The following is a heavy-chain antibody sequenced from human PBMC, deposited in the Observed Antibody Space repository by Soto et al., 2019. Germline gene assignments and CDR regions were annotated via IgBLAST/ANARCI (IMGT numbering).Heavy chain of an antibody. J-gene: IGHJ6*03. CDR1: GGSISSYY. Sequence: QVQLQESGPGLVKPSETLSLTCTVSGGSISSYYWSWIRQPPGKGLEWIGYIYYSGSTNYNPSLKRRVTISVDTSKNQFSLKLSSVTAADTAVYYCARSYGSGRGGYYYYMDVWGKGTTVTVSS. CDR3: ARSYGSGRGGYYYYMDV. D-gene: IGHD3-10*01. CDR2: IYYSGST. V-gene: IGHV4-59*01.